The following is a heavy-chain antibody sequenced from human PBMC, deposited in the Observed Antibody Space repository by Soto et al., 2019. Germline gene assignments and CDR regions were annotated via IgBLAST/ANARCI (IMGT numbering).Heavy chain of an antibody. CDR1: GGSISSYY. V-gene: IGHV4-59*01. Sequence: KTSETLSLTCTVSGGSISSYYWSWIRQPPGKGLEWIGYIYYSGSTNYNPSLKSRVTISVDTSKNQFSLKLSSVTAADTAMYYCASSDRNLWFDPWGQGTLVTVSS. CDR2: IYYSGST. CDR3: ASSDRNLWFDP. D-gene: IGHD3-16*02. J-gene: IGHJ5*02.